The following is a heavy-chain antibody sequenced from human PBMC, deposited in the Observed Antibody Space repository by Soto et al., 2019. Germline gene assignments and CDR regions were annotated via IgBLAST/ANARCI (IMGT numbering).Heavy chain of an antibody. CDR1: GGSISSSSYY. V-gene: IGHV4-39*01. CDR3: ASLVWSGYYIYYYYGMDV. Sequence: SETLSLTCTVSGGSISSSSYYWGWIRQPPGKGLEWIGSIYYSGSTYYNPPLKSRVTISVDTSKNQFSLKLSSVTAADTAVYYCASLVWSGYYIYYYYGMDVWGQGTTVTVSS. D-gene: IGHD3-3*01. CDR2: IYYSGST. J-gene: IGHJ6*02.